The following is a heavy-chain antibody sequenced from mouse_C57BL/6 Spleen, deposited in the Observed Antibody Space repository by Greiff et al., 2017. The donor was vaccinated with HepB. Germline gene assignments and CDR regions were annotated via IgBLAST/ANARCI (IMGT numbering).Heavy chain of an antibody. CDR2: IDPSDSYT. Sequence: VQLQQPGAELVKPGASVKLSCKASGYTFTSYWMQWVKQRPGQGLEWIGEIDPSDSYTNYNQKFKGKATLTVDTSSSTAYMQLSSLTSEDSAVYYCARKITSWVAMDYWGQGTSVTVSS. CDR1: GYTFTSYW. V-gene: IGHV1-50*01. J-gene: IGHJ4*01. D-gene: IGHD1-1*01. CDR3: ARKITSWVAMDY.